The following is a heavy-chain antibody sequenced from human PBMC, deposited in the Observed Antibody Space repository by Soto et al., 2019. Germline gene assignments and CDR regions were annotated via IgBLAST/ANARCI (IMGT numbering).Heavy chain of an antibody. V-gene: IGHV5-10-1*01. CDR2: IDTGDSST. CDR3: AGLEEYYYSSYGLDV. CDR1: GYSFTTYW. Sequence: QSLKISCQGSGYSFTTYWITWVPQMPRKGLEWMGKIDTGDSSTKYSPSFRGRTTISVHRSINTAHLHFSSLKAPDTAVYCCAGLEEYYYSSYGLDVWGQGTMVTVSS. J-gene: IGHJ6*02.